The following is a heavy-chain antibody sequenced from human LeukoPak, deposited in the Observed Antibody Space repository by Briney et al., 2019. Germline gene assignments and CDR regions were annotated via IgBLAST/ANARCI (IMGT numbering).Heavy chain of an antibody. CDR2: IYPGDSDT. D-gene: IGHD3-10*01. CDR3: ARQSPTYGSGSYYHPLNY. V-gene: IGHV5-51*01. Sequence: GESLKISSKGSGYRFTSYWIGWVRQMPGKGLEWMGIIYPGDSDTRYSPSFQGQVTISADKSISTAYLQWSSLKASDTAMYYCARQSPTYGSGSYYHPLNYWGQGTLVTVSS. J-gene: IGHJ4*02. CDR1: GYRFTSYW.